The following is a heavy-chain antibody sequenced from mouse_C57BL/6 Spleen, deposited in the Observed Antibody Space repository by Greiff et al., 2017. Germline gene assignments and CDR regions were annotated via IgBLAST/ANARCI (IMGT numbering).Heavy chain of an antibody. CDR2: INPNNGST. D-gene: IGHD5-1*01. CDR1: GYTFTDYN. CDR3: ARRILSNYFDD. Sequence: EVQLQQSGPELVKPGASVKIPCKASGYTFTDYNMDWVKQSHGKSLEWIGDINPNNGSTIYNQKFKGKATLTVDKSSSTAYMELRSLTSEDTAVYYCARRILSNYFDDWGQGTTLTVSS. J-gene: IGHJ2*01. V-gene: IGHV1-18*01.